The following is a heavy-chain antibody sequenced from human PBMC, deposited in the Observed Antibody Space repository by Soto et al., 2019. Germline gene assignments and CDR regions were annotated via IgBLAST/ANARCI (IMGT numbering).Heavy chain of an antibody. D-gene: IGHD3-10*01. CDR2: IYYSGST. CDR1: GGSISRCDYY. J-gene: IGHJ4*02. V-gene: IGHV4-30-4*01. Sequence: SGTLSLSCTVSGGSISRCDYYWSWIRQPPGKGLEWIGYIYYSGSTYYNPSLKSRVTISVDTSKNQFSLKLSSVTAADTAVYYCARVGGFGATTIDYWGQGTLVTVSS. CDR3: ARVGGFGATTIDY.